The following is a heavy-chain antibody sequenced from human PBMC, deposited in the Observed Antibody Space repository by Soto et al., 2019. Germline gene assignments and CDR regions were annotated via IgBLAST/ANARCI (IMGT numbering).Heavy chain of an antibody. CDR3: GRRPQPGGMGV. J-gene: IGHJ6*04. D-gene: IGHD2-2*01. V-gene: IGHV5-51*01. Sequence: PGESLKISCKGSGYSFTSYWNGWVRQMPGKGLQWMGIIYPGDSDTRYSPSFQGQVTISAGKSISAAYLQWSSLKASDTAMYHSGRRPQPGGMGVWGRGTTVTVCS. CDR1: GYSFTSYW. CDR2: IYPGDSDT.